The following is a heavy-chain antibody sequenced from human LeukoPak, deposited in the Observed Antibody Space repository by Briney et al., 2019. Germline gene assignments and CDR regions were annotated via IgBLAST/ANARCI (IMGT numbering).Heavy chain of an antibody. V-gene: IGHV3-11*06. CDR3: ARVYVRREDY. CDR1: GFTFSDYY. CDR2: ISSSSGYT. D-gene: IGHD3-10*02. J-gene: IGHJ4*02. Sequence: GGSLRLSCAASGFTFSDYYMAWIRQAPGKGLEWVSYISSSSGYTNYADSVKGRFTISRDNAKNSLYLQMNSLRAEDTAMYYCARVYVRREDYWGQGTLVTVSS.